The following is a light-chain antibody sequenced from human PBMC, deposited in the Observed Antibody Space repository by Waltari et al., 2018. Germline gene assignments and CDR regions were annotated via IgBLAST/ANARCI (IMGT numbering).Light chain of an antibody. CDR3: QSYDSSLSGVV. J-gene: IGLJ2*01. CDR1: SSNIGAGHD. V-gene: IGLV1-40*01. Sequence: QSVLTPPPSVSGAPGQRVTISCTGRSSNIGAGHDVHWYQQLPGTAPKLLIYGNSNRPSGVPDRFSGSKSGTSASLAITGLQAEDEADYYCQSYDSSLSGVVFGGGTKLTVL. CDR2: GNS.